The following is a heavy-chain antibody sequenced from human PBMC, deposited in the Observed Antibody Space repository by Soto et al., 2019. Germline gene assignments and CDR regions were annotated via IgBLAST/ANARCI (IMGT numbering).Heavy chain of an antibody. CDR1: GFTFSSYG. J-gene: IGHJ6*02. CDR2: ISYDGSNK. CDR3: ARTIDYYVMGV. V-gene: IGHV3-30*03. Sequence: QVQLVESGGGVVQPGRSLRLSCAASGFTFSSYGMHWVRQAPGKGLEWVAVISYDGSNKYYADSVKGRFTISRDNSKNTLYLEMNSLRAEGTAVYYCARTIDYYVMGVWGQGTTVTVSS.